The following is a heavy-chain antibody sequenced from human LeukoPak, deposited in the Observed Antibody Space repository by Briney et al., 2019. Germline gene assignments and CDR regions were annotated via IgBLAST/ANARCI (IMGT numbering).Heavy chain of an antibody. CDR1: GFTFSSYA. CDR3: ARIGQQLLIDY. D-gene: IGHD6-13*01. V-gene: IGHV3-23*01. CDR2: ISGSGGST. J-gene: IGHJ4*02. Sequence: GGSLRLSCAASGFTFSSYAMSWVRQAPGKGLEWVSGISGSGGSTYSADSVKGRFTISRDNAKNSLYLQMNSLRAEDTAVYYCARIGQQLLIDYWGQGTLVTVSS.